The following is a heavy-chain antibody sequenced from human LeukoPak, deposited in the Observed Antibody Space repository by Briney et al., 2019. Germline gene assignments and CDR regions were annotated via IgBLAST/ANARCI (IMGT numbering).Heavy chain of an antibody. D-gene: IGHD2-15*01. CDR3: AILGGWFDR. J-gene: IGHJ5*02. V-gene: IGHV4-34*01. CDR1: GGSFSGYY. Sequence: SETLSLTCAVYGGSFSGYYWSWIRQPPGKGLEWIGEINHSGSTNYNPSLKSRVTISVNTSKNQFSLKLSSVTAADTAVYYCAILGGWFDRWGQGTLVTVSS. CDR2: INHSGST.